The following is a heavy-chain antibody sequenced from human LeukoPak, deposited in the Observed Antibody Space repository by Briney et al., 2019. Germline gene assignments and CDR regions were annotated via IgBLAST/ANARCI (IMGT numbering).Heavy chain of an antibody. V-gene: IGHV4-59*01. J-gene: IGHJ4*02. CDR2: IYSSGST. CDR3: ARESNGDYSDY. Sequence: SETLSLTCTVSGGSISSYYWSWIRQPPGKGLEWIGYIYSSGSTSYNPSLKSRVTMSIDTSKNQFSLKVKSVTAAGTAVYYCARESNGDYSDYWGQGTLVTVSS. CDR1: GGSISSYY. D-gene: IGHD4-17*01.